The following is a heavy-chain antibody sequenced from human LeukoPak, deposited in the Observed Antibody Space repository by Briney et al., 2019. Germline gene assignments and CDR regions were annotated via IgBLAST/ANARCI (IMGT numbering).Heavy chain of an antibody. V-gene: IGHV4-59*01. CDR3: ASSLLRYFNFDY. Sequence: SETLSLTCTVSGGSINSYYWSWIRHPPGKGLEWIGYIYYSGSTNYNPSLKSRVTISVDTSKNQFSLKLSSVTAADTAVYYCASSLLRYFNFDYWGQGTLVTVSS. CDR1: GGSINSYY. CDR2: IYYSGST. D-gene: IGHD3-9*01. J-gene: IGHJ4*02.